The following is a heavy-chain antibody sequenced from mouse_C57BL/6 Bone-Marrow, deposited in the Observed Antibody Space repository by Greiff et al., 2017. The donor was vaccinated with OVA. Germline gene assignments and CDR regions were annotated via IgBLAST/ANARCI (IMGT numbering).Heavy chain of an antibody. CDR1: GYTFTSYW. CDR2: IDPSDSYT. Sequence: QVQLQQPGAELVRPGTSVKLSCKASGYTFTSYWMHWVKQRPGQGLEWIGVIDPSDSYTNYNQKFKGKATLTVDTSSSTAYMQLSSLTSEDSAVYYCARPPYYYGSSSCDYWGQGTTLTVSS. V-gene: IGHV1-59*01. D-gene: IGHD1-1*01. J-gene: IGHJ2*01. CDR3: ARPPYYYGSSSCDY.